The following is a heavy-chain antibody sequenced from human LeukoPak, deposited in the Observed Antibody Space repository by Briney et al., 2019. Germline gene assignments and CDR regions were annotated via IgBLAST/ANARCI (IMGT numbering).Heavy chain of an antibody. CDR1: GVSISSSNSY. D-gene: IGHD3/OR15-3a*01. Sequence: SETLSLTCTVSGVSISSSNSYWGWSRQPPGKGLEWIGSIYYSGNTYYNASLKSQVSITIDTSKNQFSLRLTSVTAADTAVYYCARQTGSGLFILPGGQGTLVTVSS. CDR3: ARQTGSGLFILP. V-gene: IGHV4-39*01. CDR2: IYYSGNT. J-gene: IGHJ4*02.